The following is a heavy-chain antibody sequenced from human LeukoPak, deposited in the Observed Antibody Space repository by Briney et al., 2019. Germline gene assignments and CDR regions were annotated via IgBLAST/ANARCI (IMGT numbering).Heavy chain of an antibody. Sequence: GGSLRLSCAASGFTFSSYSMNWVRQAPGKGLEWVSSISSSSSYIYYADSVKGRFTISRDNAKNSLYLQMNSLRDEDTAVYYCARERPGGNYFDYRGQGTLVTVSS. CDR2: ISSSSSYI. CDR1: GFTFSSYS. V-gene: IGHV3-21*01. CDR3: ARERPGGNYFDY. J-gene: IGHJ4*02.